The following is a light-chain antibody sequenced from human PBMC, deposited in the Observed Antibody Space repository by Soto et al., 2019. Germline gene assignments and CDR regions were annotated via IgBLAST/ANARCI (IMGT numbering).Light chain of an antibody. Sequence: EVVLTQSPATLSLSPGERATLSCRASENVRTFVDWYQQKPGQAPRLLIYGASNRATGIPARFSGSGSGTDFPLTISDLEPEDFAVYYCQQHSHWPPWTFGQGTRVE. CDR3: QQHSHWPPWT. J-gene: IGKJ1*01. CDR1: ENVRTF. CDR2: GAS. V-gene: IGKV3-11*01.